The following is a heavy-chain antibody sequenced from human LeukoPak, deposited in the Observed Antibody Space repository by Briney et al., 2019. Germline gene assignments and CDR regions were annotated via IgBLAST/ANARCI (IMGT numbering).Heavy chain of an antibody. J-gene: IGHJ4*02. V-gene: IGHV1-3*01. CDR1: GYTFTSYA. Sequence: PGGSLRLSCAASGYTFTSYAMHWVRQAPGQRLEWMGWIDAGNGNTKYSQKFQGRVTITRDTSASTAYMELSSLRSEDTAVYYCARDRWWEPTDFSFDYWGQGTLVTVSS. CDR2: IDAGNGNT. D-gene: IGHD1-26*01. CDR3: ARDRWWEPTDFSFDY.